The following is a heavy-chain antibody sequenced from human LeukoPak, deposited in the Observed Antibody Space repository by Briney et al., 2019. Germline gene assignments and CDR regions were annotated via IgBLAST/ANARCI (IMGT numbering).Heavy chain of an antibody. Sequence: GGSLRLSCAASGFTFSSYWMHWVRQAPGKGLVWVSRINSDGSSTSYADSVKGRFTISRDNAKNTLYLQMSSLRAEDTAVYYCARDSLYYYDSSGYLSLGDAFDIWGQGTMVTVSS. CDR3: ARDSLYYYDSSGYLSLGDAFDI. D-gene: IGHD3-22*01. J-gene: IGHJ3*02. CDR2: INSDGSST. V-gene: IGHV3-74*01. CDR1: GFTFSSYW.